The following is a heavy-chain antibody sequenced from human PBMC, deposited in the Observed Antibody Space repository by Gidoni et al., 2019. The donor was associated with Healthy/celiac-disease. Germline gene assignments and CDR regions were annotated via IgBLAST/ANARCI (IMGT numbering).Heavy chain of an antibody. CDR2: INPNSGGT. V-gene: IGHV1-2*02. CDR3: ARGVESYYDSSGYYSDY. Sequence: QVQLVQSGAEVKKPGASVKVSCRASGYTFTAHYIHWVRQAPGQGLEWLGWINPNSGGTKYTQKFQGRVTMTRDTSISTASMQLSSLGSDDTAVYYCARGVESYYDSSGYYSDYWGQGTLVTVSS. CDR1: GYTFTAHY. J-gene: IGHJ4*02. D-gene: IGHD3-22*01.